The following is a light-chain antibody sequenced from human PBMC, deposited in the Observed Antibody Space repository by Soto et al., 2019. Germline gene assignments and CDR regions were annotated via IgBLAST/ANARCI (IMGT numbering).Light chain of an antibody. V-gene: IGKV3-11*01. J-gene: IGKJ1*01. CDR3: QQRSNWPWT. Sequence: EIVLTQSPATLSLSPGERATLSCRASQSVGSYLAWYHQKPGQAPRLLIYDASNRATGTPARFSGSGSGTDFTLTISSLEPEDFAVYYCQQRSNWPWTFGQGTKVEVK. CDR2: DAS. CDR1: QSVGSY.